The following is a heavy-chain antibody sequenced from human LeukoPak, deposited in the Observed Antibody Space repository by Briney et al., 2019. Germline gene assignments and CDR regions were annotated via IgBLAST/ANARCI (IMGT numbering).Heavy chain of an antibody. CDR3: ARGWDYYGSGGDY. D-gene: IGHD3-10*01. Sequence: PSETLSLTCAVYGGSFSGYYWSWIRQPPGKGLEWIGEINHSGSTNYNPFLKSRVTISVDTSKNQFSLKLSSVTAADTAVYYCARGWDYYGSGGDYWGQGTLVTVSS. J-gene: IGHJ4*02. CDR1: GGSFSGYY. V-gene: IGHV4-34*01. CDR2: INHSGST.